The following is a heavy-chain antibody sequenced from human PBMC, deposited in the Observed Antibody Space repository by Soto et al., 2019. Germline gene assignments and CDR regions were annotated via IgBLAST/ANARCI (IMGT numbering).Heavy chain of an antibody. V-gene: IGHV1-24*01. D-gene: IGHD3-9*01. CDR1: IYTLTELS. CDR3: AREYDILTEQDAFDI. J-gene: IGHJ3*02. Sequence: SVKGSGRVSIYTLTELSINWVRQAPGKGLEWTGGFNPVLGETIYAQKFQGRVTITADKSTSTAYMELSSLRSEDTAVYYCAREYDILTEQDAFDIWGRSRMFTVSS. CDR2: FNPVLGET.